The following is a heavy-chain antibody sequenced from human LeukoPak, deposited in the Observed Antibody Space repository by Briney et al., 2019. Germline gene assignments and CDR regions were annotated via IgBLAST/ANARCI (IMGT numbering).Heavy chain of an antibody. CDR3: ARERYSSSYYYYHYGMDV. J-gene: IGHJ6*02. Sequence: PEGSLRLSCAASGFTFSDHYMSWIRQAPGKGLEWVSYISSSGSTIYYADSVKGRFTIPRDNAKNSLYLQMNSLRAEDTAVYYCARERYSSSYYYYHYGMDVWGQGTTVTVSS. D-gene: IGHD6-13*01. CDR1: GFTFSDHY. V-gene: IGHV3-11*01. CDR2: ISSSGSTI.